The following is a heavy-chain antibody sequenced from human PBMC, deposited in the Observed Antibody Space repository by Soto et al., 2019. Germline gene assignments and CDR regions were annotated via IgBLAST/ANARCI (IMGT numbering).Heavy chain of an antibody. J-gene: IGHJ4*02. Sequence: GESLKISCKGSGYSFSSYWIGWVRQMPGKGLECMGIIYPGDSETRYRPSFQGQVTISDDKSINTAYLQWSSLKASDTAMYYCVRSTVTYYFDYWGQGTLVTVSS. CDR1: GYSFSSYW. V-gene: IGHV5-51*01. D-gene: IGHD4-17*01. CDR2: IYPGDSET. CDR3: VRSTVTYYFDY.